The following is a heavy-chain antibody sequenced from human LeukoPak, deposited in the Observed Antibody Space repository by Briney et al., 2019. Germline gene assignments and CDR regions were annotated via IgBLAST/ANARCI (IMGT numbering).Heavy chain of an antibody. D-gene: IGHD2-15*01. V-gene: IGHV4-39*07. Sequence: SETLSLTCTVSGGSISSSSYYWVWIRQPPGKGLEWIGSIYYSGSTYYNPSLKSRVTISVDTSKNQFSLKLSSVTAADTAVYYCARGGGGYCSGGSCSYYFDYWGQGTLVTVSS. CDR3: ARGGGGYCSGGSCSYYFDY. CDR1: GGSISSSSYY. J-gene: IGHJ4*02. CDR2: IYYSGST.